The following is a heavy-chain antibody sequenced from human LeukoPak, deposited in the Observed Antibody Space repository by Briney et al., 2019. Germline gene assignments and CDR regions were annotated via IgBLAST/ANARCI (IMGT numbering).Heavy chain of an antibody. V-gene: IGHV3-21*01. CDR2: IDTSGSYI. D-gene: IGHD3-10*01. Sequence: GGSLRLSCTASGFTFTSYGMNWVRQAPGKGLEWVSFIDTSGSYIYYGDSLKGRVTISRDNAKNSLYLQMNGLRAEDTVVYYCARGRSITLLRGVAMSDGFDIWGQGAMVTVSS. CDR1: GFTFTSYG. CDR3: ARGRSITLLRGVAMSDGFDI. J-gene: IGHJ3*02.